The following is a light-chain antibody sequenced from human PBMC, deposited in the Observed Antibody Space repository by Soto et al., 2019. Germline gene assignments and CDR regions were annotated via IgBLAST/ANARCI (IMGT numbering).Light chain of an antibody. J-gene: IGKJ4*01. CDR2: DAS. Sequence: PGERATLSCRASQSVSSYLAWYQHKPGQAPRLLIYDASSRATGIPDRFSGSGSGTDFTLAISSLEPEDFAVYYCQQRSNWPLTFGGGTKVDSK. V-gene: IGKV3-11*01. CDR3: QQRSNWPLT. CDR1: QSVSSY.